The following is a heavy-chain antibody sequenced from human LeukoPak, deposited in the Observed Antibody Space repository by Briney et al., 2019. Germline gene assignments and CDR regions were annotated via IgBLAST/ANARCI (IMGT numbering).Heavy chain of an antibody. CDR3: ARGITVVRGVIVDY. V-gene: IGHV4-38-2*02. CDR1: GYSISSTYY. D-gene: IGHD3-10*01. Sequence: PSETLSLTCTVSGYSISSTYYWGWIRQPPGKGLEWIGTIYHSRSTYYNPSLKSRVTISVDTSKNQFSLSLSSVTAADTAVYYCARGITVVRGVIVDYWGQGTLVTVSS. CDR2: IYHSRST. J-gene: IGHJ4*02.